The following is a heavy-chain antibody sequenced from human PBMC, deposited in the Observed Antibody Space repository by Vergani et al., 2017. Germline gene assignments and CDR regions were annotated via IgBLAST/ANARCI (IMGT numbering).Heavy chain of an antibody. CDR3: AKDEAGQWLVLYDEGMDG. D-gene: IGHD6-19*01. V-gene: IGHV3-23*01. J-gene: IGHJ6*02. Sequence: EVQLLESGGGLVQPGGSLRLSCAASGFTFSSYAMSWVRQAPGKGLEWVSAIGGSGGSTYYADSVKGRFTIARDNSKNTLYLQMNSRRAEDTAVYYCAKDEAGQWLVLYDEGMDGWGQGTTVTVSS. CDR1: GFTFSSYA. CDR2: IGGSGGST.